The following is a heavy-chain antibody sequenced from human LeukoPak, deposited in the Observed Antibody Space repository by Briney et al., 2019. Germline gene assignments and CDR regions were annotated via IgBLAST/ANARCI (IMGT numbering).Heavy chain of an antibody. CDR1: GGSIRSSYYY. V-gene: IGHV4-39*02. Sequence: ASETLSLTCTVSGGSIRSSYYYWGWIRQPPGKGLEWIGSIYDSGSTYYNPSLKSRVTISVDTSKNQFSLQLNSVTPEDTAVYYCAREDRLGSGSYYDYWGQGTLVTVSS. CDR2: IYDSGST. J-gene: IGHJ4*02. D-gene: IGHD3-10*01. CDR3: AREDRLGSGSYYDY.